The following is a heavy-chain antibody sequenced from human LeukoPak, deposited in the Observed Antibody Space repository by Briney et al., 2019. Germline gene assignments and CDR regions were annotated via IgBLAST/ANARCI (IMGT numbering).Heavy chain of an antibody. Sequence: SGTLSFTCAVSGGSISSSNWWSWVRQPPGKGLEWIGVIYHSGSTNYNPSLKSRVTISVDTSKNLFSLNLQLTSVTAAATATYYATKGGGGYDCFDPWGQGTLVTVSS. CDR2: IYHSGST. V-gene: IGHV4-4*02. CDR3: TKGGGGYDCFDP. D-gene: IGHD5-12*01. CDR1: GGSISSSNW. J-gene: IGHJ5*02.